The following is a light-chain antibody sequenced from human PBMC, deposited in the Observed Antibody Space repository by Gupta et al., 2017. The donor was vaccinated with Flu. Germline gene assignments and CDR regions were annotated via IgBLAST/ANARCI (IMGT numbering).Light chain of an antibody. V-gene: IGLV2-11*01. J-gene: IGLJ3*02. CDR2: AVS. CDR3: CSYAGSYTWV. Sequence: QSALTQPRSVSGSPGQSVPISCTGTSSDVGGYNYVSWYQQHPGKAPKLMFYAVSKRPSGVPGRFSGSKSGNTASLTTSGLQAEDEADYYCCSYAGSYTWVFGGGTKLTVL. CDR1: SSDVGGYNY.